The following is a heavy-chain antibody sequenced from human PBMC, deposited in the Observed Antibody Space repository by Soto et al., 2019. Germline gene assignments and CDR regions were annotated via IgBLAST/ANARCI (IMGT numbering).Heavy chain of an antibody. CDR2: FDPEDGET. V-gene: IGHV1-24*01. CDR1: GYTLTELS. CDR3: ATKYCSGGSCYLDAFDI. D-gene: IGHD2-15*01. J-gene: IGHJ3*02. Sequence: ASVKVSCKVSGYTLTELSMHGVRQAPGKGLEWMGGFDPEDGETIYAQKFQGRVTMTEDTSTDTAYMELSSLRSEDTAVYYCATKYCSGGSCYLDAFDIWGQGTMVTVSS.